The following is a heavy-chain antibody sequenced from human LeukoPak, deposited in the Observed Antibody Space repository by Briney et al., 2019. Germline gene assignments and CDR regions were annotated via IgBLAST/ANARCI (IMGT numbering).Heavy chain of an antibody. Sequence: GASVKVSCKASGGTFSSYAISWVRQAPGQGLEWMGGIIPIFGTANYAQKFQGRVTITTDESTSTAYMELSSLRSEDTAVYYCARDEYCSSTSCSNALRGSNWFDPWGQGTLVTVSS. D-gene: IGHD2-2*01. J-gene: IGHJ5*02. CDR1: GGTFSSYA. CDR2: IIPIFGTA. V-gene: IGHV1-69*05. CDR3: ARDEYCSSTSCSNALRGSNWFDP.